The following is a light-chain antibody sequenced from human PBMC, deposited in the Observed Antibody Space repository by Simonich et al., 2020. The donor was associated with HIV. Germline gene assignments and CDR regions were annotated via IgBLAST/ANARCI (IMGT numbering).Light chain of an antibody. CDR3: QSYDSSNRGV. V-gene: IGLV6-57*01. J-gene: IGLJ3*02. CDR2: ENN. Sequence: NFMLTQPHSVSESPGKTVTISCTRSSGSIASNYVQWYQQRPGSSPTTVIYENNQRPSGVPDRVSGSIDSSSNSASLTISGLKTEDEADYYCQSYDSSNRGVFGGGTKLTVL. CDR1: SGSIASNY.